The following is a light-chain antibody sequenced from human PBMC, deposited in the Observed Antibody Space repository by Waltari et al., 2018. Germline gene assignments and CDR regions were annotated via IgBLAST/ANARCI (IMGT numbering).Light chain of an antibody. CDR1: QSVGSN. Sequence: EIVMTQSPATLSGSPGERATLSCRASQSVGSNLAWYQQKPGKAPRRLISGASTGATGVPARFSGSGSGTEFTLTISSLQSEDFAIYYCQQHNNWPLTFGGGTKVESK. J-gene: IGKJ4*01. CDR2: GAS. CDR3: QQHNNWPLT. V-gene: IGKV3-15*01.